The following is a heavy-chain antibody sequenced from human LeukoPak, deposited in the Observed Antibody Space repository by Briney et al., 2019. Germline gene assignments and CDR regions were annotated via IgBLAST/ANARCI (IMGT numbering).Heavy chain of an antibody. CDR1: GFTFSSYA. CDR2: ISYDGSNK. J-gene: IGHJ3*02. Sequence: GGSLRLSCAASGFTFSSYAMHWVRQAPGKGLEWVAVISYDGSNKYYADSVEGRFTISRDNSKNTLYLQMNSLRAEDTAVYYCARIWGRFGAFDIWGQGTMVTVSS. CDR3: ARIWGRFGAFDI. V-gene: IGHV3-30*04. D-gene: IGHD3-3*01.